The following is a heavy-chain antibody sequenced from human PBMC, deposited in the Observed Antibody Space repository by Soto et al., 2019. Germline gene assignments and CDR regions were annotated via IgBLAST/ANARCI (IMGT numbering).Heavy chain of an antibody. J-gene: IGHJ3*01. Sequence: SETLSLTCTVSGGSISSSSYYWGWIRQPPGKGLEWIGSIYYSGSTYYNPSLKSRVTISVDTSRNQFSLKLSSVTAADTAVYYCARHSGYFFLLLDSSFSFAFDFCGQGTMVTGSS. CDR2: IYYSGST. V-gene: IGHV4-39*01. CDR3: ARHSGYFFLLLDSSFSFAFDF. D-gene: IGHD3-22*01. CDR1: GGSISSSSYY.